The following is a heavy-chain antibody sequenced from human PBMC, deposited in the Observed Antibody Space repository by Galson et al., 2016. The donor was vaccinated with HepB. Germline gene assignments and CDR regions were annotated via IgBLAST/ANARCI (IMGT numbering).Heavy chain of an antibody. CDR3: ARDGGRGYTYGYFDY. D-gene: IGHD5-18*01. J-gene: IGHJ4*02. V-gene: IGHV3-48*02. CDR2: ISSRSSTV. CDR1: GFTFGTYS. Sequence: SLRLSCAASGFTFGTYSMNWVRQAPGKGLEWVSYISSRSSTVYYADSLKGRFTISRDNAKNSLYLQMNSLRDEDTAVFYCARDGGRGYTYGYFDYWGRGTLVTVSS.